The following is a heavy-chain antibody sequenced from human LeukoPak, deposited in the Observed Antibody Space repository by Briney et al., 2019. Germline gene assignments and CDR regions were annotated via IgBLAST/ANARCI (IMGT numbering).Heavy chain of an antibody. Sequence: SETLSLTCTVSGGSISSYYWSWIRQPPGKGLEWIGYIYYSGSTNYNPSLKSRVTISVDTSKNQFSLKLSSVTAADTAVYYCARVSVADLLDYWGQGTLVTVSS. J-gene: IGHJ4*02. CDR1: GGSISSYY. D-gene: IGHD6-19*01. V-gene: IGHV4-59*01. CDR3: ARVSVADLLDY. CDR2: IYYSGST.